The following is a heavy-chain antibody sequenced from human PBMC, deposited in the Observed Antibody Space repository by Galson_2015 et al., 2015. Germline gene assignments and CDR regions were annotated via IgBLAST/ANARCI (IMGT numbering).Heavy chain of an antibody. CDR1: GGSFSGYY. J-gene: IGHJ4*02. V-gene: IGHV4-34*01. CDR3: ARVSGRWERIFDY. D-gene: IGHD1-26*01. CDR2: INHSGST. Sequence: SETLSLTCAVYGGSFSGYYWSWIRQPPGKGLEWIGEINHSGSTNYNPSLKSRVTISVDTSKNQFSLKLSSVTAADTAVYYCARVSGRWERIFDYWGQGTLVTVSS.